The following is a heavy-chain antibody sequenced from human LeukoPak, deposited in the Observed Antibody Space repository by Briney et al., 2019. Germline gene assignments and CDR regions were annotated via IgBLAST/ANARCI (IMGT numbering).Heavy chain of an antibody. Sequence: PGGSLRLSCAASGFTFSSYWMSWVRQAPGKGLEWVSVIYSGGSTYYADSVKGRFTISRENAKNSLYLQMNSLRAGDTAVYYCARAAYSSTWYSRYFDLWGRGTLVTVSS. J-gene: IGHJ2*01. CDR2: IYSGGST. CDR1: GFTFSSYW. D-gene: IGHD6-13*01. CDR3: ARAAYSSTWYSRYFDL. V-gene: IGHV3-66*01.